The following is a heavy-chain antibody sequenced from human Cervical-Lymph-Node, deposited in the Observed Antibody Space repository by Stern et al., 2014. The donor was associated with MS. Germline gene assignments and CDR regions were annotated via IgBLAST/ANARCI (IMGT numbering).Heavy chain of an antibody. CDR2: ISAYNGNI. J-gene: IGHJ4*02. Sequence: VQLEESGAEVKQPGASVKVSCKASAYTFTSYGISLVRPAPGQGLEWMGCISAYNGNINYAQKHQGSVTMTTETSSSTLYPEPRSLRSDDTAVYYCARSAAGTPYYFDYGGQGTLVTVSS. CDR3: ARSAAGTPYYFDY. D-gene: IGHD6-13*01. V-gene: IGHV1-18*01. CDR1: AYTFTSYG.